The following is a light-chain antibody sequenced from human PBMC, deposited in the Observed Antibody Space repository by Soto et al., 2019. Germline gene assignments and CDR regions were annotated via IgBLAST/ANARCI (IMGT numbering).Light chain of an antibody. CDR2: EVS. CDR1: SRDVGGYNH. V-gene: IGLV2-14*01. CDR3: NSYTRTSGFWV. Sequence: QSALTQPASVSGSPGQSITISCTGTSRDVGGYNHVSWYQHHSGKVPKLLIYEVSIWPSGVSGRFSGSKSGNTASLTISGLQTEDEADYYCNSYTRTSGFWVFGGGTKLTVL. J-gene: IGLJ3*02.